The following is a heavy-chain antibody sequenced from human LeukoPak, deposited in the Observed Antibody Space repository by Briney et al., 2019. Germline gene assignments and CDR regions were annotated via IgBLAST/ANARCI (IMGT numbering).Heavy chain of an antibody. J-gene: IGHJ5*02. CDR3: ARAGYSSSWYLRSLNWFDP. CDR2: MNPNSGNT. Sequence: ASAKVSCKASGYTFTSYDINWVRQATGQGLEWMGWMNPNSGNTGYAQKFQGRVTMTRNTSISTAYMELSSLRSEDTAVYYCARAGYSSSWYLRSLNWFDPWGQGTLVTVSS. CDR1: GYTFTSYD. D-gene: IGHD6-13*01. V-gene: IGHV1-8*01.